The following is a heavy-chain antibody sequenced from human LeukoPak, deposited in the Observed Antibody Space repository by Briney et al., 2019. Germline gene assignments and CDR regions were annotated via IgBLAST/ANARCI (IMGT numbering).Heavy chain of an antibody. V-gene: IGHV4-39*07. CDR3: AKTDGNFYFDY. D-gene: IGHD5-24*01. CDR2: VFYSGNA. J-gene: IGHJ4*02. CDR1: GGSISTSSSY. Sequence: SETLSLTCNVSGGSISTSSSYWGWIRQPPGKGLEWIGSVFYSGNAYYTPSLRSRLTISVDTFNNQFSLRLNSVTAADTAIYFCAKTDGNFYFDYWGQGTLVTVSS.